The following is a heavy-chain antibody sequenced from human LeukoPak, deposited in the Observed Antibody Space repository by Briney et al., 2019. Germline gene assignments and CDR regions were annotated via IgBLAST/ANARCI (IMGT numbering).Heavy chain of an antibody. CDR1: GFTFSNYW. CDR2: INQDGSEE. Sequence: PGGSLGLSCAASGFTFSNYWMSWVRQAPGKGLEWVAHINQDGSEEHYMDSVKARFIISRDNAKNSLSLQMDSLRAEDTAVYYCVRDGGVSGYDLLDYWGQGTLVTGSS. D-gene: IGHD5-12*01. J-gene: IGHJ4*02. V-gene: IGHV3-7*01. CDR3: VRDGGVSGYDLLDY.